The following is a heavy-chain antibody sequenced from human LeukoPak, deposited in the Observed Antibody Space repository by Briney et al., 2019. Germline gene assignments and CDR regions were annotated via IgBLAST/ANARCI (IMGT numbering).Heavy chain of an antibody. V-gene: IGHV1-69*13. Sequence: SVKVSCKASGGTFSSYAISWVRQAPGQGLEWMGGIIPIFGTANYAQKFQGRVTITADESTSTAYMELSSLRSEDTAVYYCARESGYCSSTSCYGYYYYMDVWGNGTTVTVSS. CDR1: GGTFSSYA. CDR3: ARESGYCSSTSCYGYYYYMDV. D-gene: IGHD2-2*01. CDR2: IIPIFGTA. J-gene: IGHJ6*03.